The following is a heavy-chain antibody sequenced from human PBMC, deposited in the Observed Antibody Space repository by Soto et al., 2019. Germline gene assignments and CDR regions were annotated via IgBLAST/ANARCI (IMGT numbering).Heavy chain of an antibody. Sequence: SETMSLCCPVSGGSLSSYYWSSIRQPPGKGLEWIGYIYYSGSTNYDPSLKSRVTISVDTSKNQFSLKLSSVTAADTAVYYCARDVSYGDYGLYYYYYYGMDVWGQGNTVTVSS. CDR2: IYYSGST. J-gene: IGHJ6*02. CDR3: ARDVSYGDYGLYYYYYYGMDV. D-gene: IGHD4-17*01. CDR1: GGSLSSYY. V-gene: IGHV4-59*01.